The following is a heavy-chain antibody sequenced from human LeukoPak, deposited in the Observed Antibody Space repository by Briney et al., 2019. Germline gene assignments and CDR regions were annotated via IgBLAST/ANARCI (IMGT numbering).Heavy chain of an antibody. D-gene: IGHD3-10*01. J-gene: IGHJ4*02. CDR1: GFTFSSYE. Sequence: PGGSLRLSCAASGFTFSSYEMNWVRQAPGKGLEWVSYTSSSGSTIFYADSVRGRFTISRDNAKNSLYLQMNSLRAEDTAVYYCARNYIWSDYWGREPWSPSPQ. CDR2: TSSSGSTI. CDR3: ARNYIWSDY. V-gene: IGHV3-48*03.